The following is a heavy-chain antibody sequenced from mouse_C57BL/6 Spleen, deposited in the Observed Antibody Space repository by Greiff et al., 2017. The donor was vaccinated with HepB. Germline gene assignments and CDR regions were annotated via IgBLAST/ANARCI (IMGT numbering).Heavy chain of an antibody. V-gene: IGHV5-4*01. CDR2: ISDGGSYT. D-gene: IGHD2-3*01. CDR3: ARDTLYDGYPFAY. Sequence: DVQLVESGGGLVKPGGSLKLSCAASGFTFSSYAMSWVRQTPEKRLEWVATISDGGSYTYYPDNVKGRFTISRDNAKNNLYLQMSHLKSEDTAMYYCARDTLYDGYPFAYWGQGTLVTVSA. CDR1: GFTFSSYA. J-gene: IGHJ3*01.